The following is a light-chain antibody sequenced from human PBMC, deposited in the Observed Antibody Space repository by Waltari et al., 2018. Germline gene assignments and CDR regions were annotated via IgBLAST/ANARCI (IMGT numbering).Light chain of an antibody. J-gene: IGKJ1*01. V-gene: IGKV3-20*01. CDR1: DTINSEF. CDR3: QQYDSKPT. Sequence: IVLTQSPDTLSLSHGETAALSCRASDTINSEFLAWYQHKVGQAHRLLIYGTSTRAAGIPERFRGAGSGRDYTLSIIGLEPEDFAVYYCQQYDSKPTFGPGTKV. CDR2: GTS.